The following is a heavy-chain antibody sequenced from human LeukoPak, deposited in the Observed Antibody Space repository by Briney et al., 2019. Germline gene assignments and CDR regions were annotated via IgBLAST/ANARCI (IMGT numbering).Heavy chain of an antibody. Sequence: GGSLRLSCEPSIFVFSEYYMHWVRLAPGKGLEWLAVITNDGSRQFYADSVKGRFTVSRDKSKSLLFLQMESLRHDDTGIYYCAKGRRTGFVDYWGQGALVTVSS. V-gene: IGHV3-30*18. CDR3: AKGRRTGFVDY. J-gene: IGHJ4*02. CDR2: ITNDGSRQ. D-gene: IGHD1-1*01. CDR1: IFVFSEYY.